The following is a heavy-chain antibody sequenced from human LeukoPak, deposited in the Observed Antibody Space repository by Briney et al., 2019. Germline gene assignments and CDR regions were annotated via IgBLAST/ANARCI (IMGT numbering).Heavy chain of an antibody. CDR1: GFTFSSYA. Sequence: GGSLRLSCAASGFTFSSYAMSWVRQAPGKGLEWASAISGSGGSTYHADSVKGRFTISRDNSKNTLYLQMNSLRAEDTAVYYCAKAGGSGSYYVYDYWGQGTLVTVSS. D-gene: IGHD3-10*01. CDR3: AKAGGSGSYYVYDY. CDR2: ISGSGGST. J-gene: IGHJ4*02. V-gene: IGHV3-23*01.